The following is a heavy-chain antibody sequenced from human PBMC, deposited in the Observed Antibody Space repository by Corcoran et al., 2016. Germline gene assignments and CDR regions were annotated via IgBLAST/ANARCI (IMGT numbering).Heavy chain of an antibody. CDR1: GFTFSNAW. CDR3: TTDRLTIFGVVGLGKAVGMDV. D-gene: IGHD3-3*01. Sequence: EVQLVESGGGLVKPGGSLRLSCAASGFTFSNAWMSWVRQAPGKGLEWVGRIKSKTDGGTTDYAAPVKGRFTISRDDSKNTQDLQMNSRKTEDTAVYYCTTDRLTIFGVVGLGKAVGMDVWGQGTTVTVSS. J-gene: IGHJ6*02. CDR2: IKSKTDGGTT. V-gene: IGHV3-15*01.